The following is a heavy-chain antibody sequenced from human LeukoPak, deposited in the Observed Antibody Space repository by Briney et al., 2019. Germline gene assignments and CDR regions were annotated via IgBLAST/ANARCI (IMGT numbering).Heavy chain of an antibody. Sequence: GGSLRLSCAVSGFAVSNSFMSWVRQAPGKGLEWLSVIFTGGDTYYVGSVKGRFTISRDNSENTLYLQMNSLTAEDTALYYCVKGSTGVPPLEYWGQGTLVTVSS. CDR3: VKGSTGVPPLEY. CDR2: IFTGGDT. CDR1: GFAVSNSF. V-gene: IGHV3-53*01. J-gene: IGHJ4*02. D-gene: IGHD1-1*01.